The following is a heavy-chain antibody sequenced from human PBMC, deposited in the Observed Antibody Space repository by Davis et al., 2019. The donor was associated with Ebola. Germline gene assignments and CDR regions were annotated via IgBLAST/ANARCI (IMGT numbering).Heavy chain of an antibody. Sequence: GESLKISCAASGFTFNNYAMTWVRQAPGKGLEWVSGISGSGGSTYYADSVKGRFTISRDNSKNTLYLQMNSLRAEDTAVYYCARDGGRLDYWGQGTLVTVSS. CDR2: ISGSGGST. V-gene: IGHV3-23*01. CDR3: ARDGGRLDY. J-gene: IGHJ4*02. CDR1: GFTFNNYA. D-gene: IGHD4-23*01.